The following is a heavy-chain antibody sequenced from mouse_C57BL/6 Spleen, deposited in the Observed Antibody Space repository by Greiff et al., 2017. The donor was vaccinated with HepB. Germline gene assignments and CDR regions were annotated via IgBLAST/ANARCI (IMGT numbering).Heavy chain of an antibody. J-gene: IGHJ2*01. CDR1: GYTFTSYG. V-gene: IGHV1-81*01. CDR3: ARRGTTVPTDY. CDR2: IYPRSGNT. D-gene: IGHD1-1*01. Sequence: QVHVKQSGAELARPGASVKLSCKASGYTFTSYGISWVKQRTGQGLEWIGEIYPRSGNTYYNEKFKGKATLTADKSSSTAYMELRSLTSEVSAVYFSARRGTTVPTDYWGQGTTLTVSS.